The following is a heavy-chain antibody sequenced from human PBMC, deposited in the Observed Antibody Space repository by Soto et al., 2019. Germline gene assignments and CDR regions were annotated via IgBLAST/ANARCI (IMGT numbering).Heavy chain of an antibody. CDR2: INPNSGGT. CDR1: GYTFTGYY. Sequence: QVQLVQSGAEVKKPGASVKVSCKASGYTFTGYYMHWVRQAPGQGLEWMGWINPNSGGTNYAQKFQGRVTMTRDTSISTAYMELSRLRSDDTAVYYCAREGDKYQLRNWFDPWGQGTLVTVSS. CDR3: AREGDKYQLRNWFDP. D-gene: IGHD2-2*01. J-gene: IGHJ5*02. V-gene: IGHV1-2*02.